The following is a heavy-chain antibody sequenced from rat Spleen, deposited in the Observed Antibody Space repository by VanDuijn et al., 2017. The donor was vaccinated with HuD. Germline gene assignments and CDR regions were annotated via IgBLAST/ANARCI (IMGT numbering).Heavy chain of an antibody. Sequence: EVQLVESGGGLVQPGRSLKLSCAASGFTFTNYDMAWVRQAPTKGLEWVAYISYDGGSTYYRDPVKGRFTISRDNAKSTLYLQMDSLRSEDTATYYCTNWGSAHYFDYWGQGVMVTVSS. CDR3: TNWGSAHYFDY. CDR1: GFTFTNYD. J-gene: IGHJ2*01. D-gene: IGHD5-1*01. CDR2: ISYDGGST. V-gene: IGHV5-20*01.